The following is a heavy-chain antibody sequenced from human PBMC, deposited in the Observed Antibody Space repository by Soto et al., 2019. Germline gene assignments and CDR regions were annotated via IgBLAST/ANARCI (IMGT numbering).Heavy chain of an antibody. J-gene: IGHJ5*02. CDR3: ASPKIAFYNWFDP. CDR1: GGSISSSSYY. D-gene: IGHD3-3*02. V-gene: IGHV4-39*01. Sequence: QLQLQESGPGLVKPSETLSLTCTVSGGSISSSSYYWGWIRQPPGKGLEWIGSIYYSGSTYYNSSLKSRVTISVDTSKNQFSLKLSSVTAADTAVYYCASPKIAFYNWFDPWGQGTLLTVSS. CDR2: IYYSGST.